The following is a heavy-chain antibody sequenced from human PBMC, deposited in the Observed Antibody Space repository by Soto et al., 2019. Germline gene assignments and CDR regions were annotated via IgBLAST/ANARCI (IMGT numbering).Heavy chain of an antibody. Sequence: PSEILSLTCTVSGASISTYYWSWIRQPPGKGLEWIGYIYYSGSTNYNPSLKSRVTISVDTSKNQFSLKLSSVTAADTAVYYCASRLDSSGWSRIDYWGQGILVTVSS. V-gene: IGHV4-59*01. CDR2: IYYSGST. J-gene: IGHJ4*02. D-gene: IGHD6-19*01. CDR3: ASRLDSSGWSRIDY. CDR1: GASISTYY.